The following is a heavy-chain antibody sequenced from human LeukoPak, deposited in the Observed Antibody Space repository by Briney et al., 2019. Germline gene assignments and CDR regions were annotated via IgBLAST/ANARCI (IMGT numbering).Heavy chain of an antibody. J-gene: IGHJ4*02. V-gene: IGHV4-39*01. CDR2: IYYTGST. D-gene: IGHD3-10*01. CDR3: ARRRGSGSQSFDY. CDR1: GGSISSSTYY. Sequence: PSETLSLTCTVFGGSISSSTYYWAWIRQPPGKGLEWIGTIYYTGSTYYNPSLKSRLTISVDTSKNQFSLKLSSVTAADTAVYYCARRRGSGSQSFDYWGQGTLVTAS.